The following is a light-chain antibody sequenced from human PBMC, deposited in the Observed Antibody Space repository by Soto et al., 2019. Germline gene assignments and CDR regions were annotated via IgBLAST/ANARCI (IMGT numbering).Light chain of an antibody. V-gene: IGKV3-11*01. CDR3: QQRSNWPPMYT. CDR1: QSVSSY. Sequence: EIVLTQSPATLSLSPGERATLSCRASQSVSSYLAWYQQKPGQAPRLLIYDASNRATGIPARFSGSGSGTDCTLTISSLEPEDFAVYYCQQRSNWPPMYTFGHGTKLEIK. CDR2: DAS. J-gene: IGKJ2*01.